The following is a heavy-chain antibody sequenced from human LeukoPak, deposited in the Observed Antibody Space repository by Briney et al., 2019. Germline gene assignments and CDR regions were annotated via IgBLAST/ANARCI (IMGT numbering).Heavy chain of an antibody. CDR2: IRSKANSYAT. J-gene: IGHJ6*03. V-gene: IGHV3-73*01. Sequence: GGSLRLSCAASGFTFSGSAMHWVRQASGKGLEWVGRIRSKANSYATAYAASVKGRFTISRDDSKNTGYLQMNSLKTEDTAVYYCTRSPEHYYYYYYMDVWGKGTTVTVSS. CDR3: TRSPEHYYYYYYMDV. CDR1: GFTFSGSA.